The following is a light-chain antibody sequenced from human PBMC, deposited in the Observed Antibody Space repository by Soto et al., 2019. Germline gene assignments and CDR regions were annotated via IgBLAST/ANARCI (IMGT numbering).Light chain of an antibody. CDR1: QSLGGF. CDR3: QQLHTYIT. V-gene: IGKV1-9*01. J-gene: IGKJ5*01. CDR2: PAS. Sequence: DTQITHSPSSLSLPVRDRVTITCRASQSLGGFLNWYQQKLGNATKLMIYPASTLPSGVSSRFSGSGSGTEFTLTISSLQPEDLATYYCQQLHTYITFGQGTRLEIK.